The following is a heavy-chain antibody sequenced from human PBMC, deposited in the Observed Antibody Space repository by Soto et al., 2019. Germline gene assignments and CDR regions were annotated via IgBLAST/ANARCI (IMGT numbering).Heavy chain of an antibody. CDR3: AKNRGLQYYFDY. J-gene: IGHJ4*02. Sequence: EVQLLESGGGLVRPGGSLRLSCAASGFTFDSYAMNWVRQAPGKGLEWVSTISGSGDYTYYTDSVKGRFTISRDNSKNMMYLQMNSLRAEDTAIYYCAKNRGLQYYFDYWGQGTLATVSS. V-gene: IGHV3-23*01. CDR1: GFTFDSYA. CDR2: ISGSGDYT.